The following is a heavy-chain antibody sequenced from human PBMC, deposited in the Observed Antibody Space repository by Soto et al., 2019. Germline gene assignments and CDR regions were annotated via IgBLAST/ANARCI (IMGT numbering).Heavy chain of an antibody. CDR3: ARGSFLEWLCDY. CDR2: ISSSGSNV. V-gene: IGHV3-48*01. J-gene: IGHJ4*02. CDR1: GVTFSTNA. D-gene: IGHD3-3*01. Sequence: VQLVESGGGLVQPGGSLRLSCAASGVTFSTNAINWVRQAPGKGLEWVSYISSSGSNVYYAVSVKGRFNISRHNAKNSLYLQMNNLRAEDTAVYYCARGSFLEWLCDYWGQGTLVTVSS.